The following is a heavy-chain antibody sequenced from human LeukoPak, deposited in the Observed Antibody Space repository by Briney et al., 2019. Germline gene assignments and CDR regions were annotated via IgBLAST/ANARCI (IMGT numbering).Heavy chain of an antibody. CDR2: ISAYNGNT. CDR3: ARGNRWYYYGSGSYTHAEYFQH. CDR1: GYTFTSYG. Sequence: ASVKVSCKASGYTFTSYGISWVRQAPGQGLEWMGWISAYNGNTNYAQKPQGRVTMTTDTSTSTAYMELRSLRSDDTAVYYCARGNRWYYYGSGSYTHAEYFQHWGQGTLVTVSS. D-gene: IGHD3-10*01. J-gene: IGHJ1*01. V-gene: IGHV1-18*01.